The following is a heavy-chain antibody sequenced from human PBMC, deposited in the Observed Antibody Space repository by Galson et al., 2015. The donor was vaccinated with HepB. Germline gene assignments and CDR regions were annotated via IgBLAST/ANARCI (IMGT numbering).Heavy chain of an antibody. CDR2: ISYDRSNK. J-gene: IGHJ4*02. CDR3: ARDRREFVTAIPSDY. Sequence: SLRLSCAASGFTFSSYAMHWVRQAPGKGLEWVAVISYDRSNKYYADSVKGRFTISRDNSKNTLYLQMNSLRAEDTAVYYCARDRREFVTAIPSDYWGQGTLVTVSS. CDR1: GFTFSSYA. D-gene: IGHD2-21*02. V-gene: IGHV3-30*04.